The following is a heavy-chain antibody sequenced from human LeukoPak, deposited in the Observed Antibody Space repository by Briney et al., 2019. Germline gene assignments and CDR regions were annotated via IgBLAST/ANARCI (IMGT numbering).Heavy chain of an antibody. D-gene: IGHD5-12*01. CDR3: ARGSLSGYEGAMDV. CDR2: ISAYSGNT. CDR1: GYTFTGYY. J-gene: IGHJ6*02. V-gene: IGHV1-18*04. Sequence: GASVKVSFKASGYTFTGYYMHWVRQAPGQGPEWMGWISAYSGNTNYGQKFQGRVTMTTDTSTTTAYMELRSLRSDDTALYFCARGSLSGYEGAMDVWGQGTTVTVSS.